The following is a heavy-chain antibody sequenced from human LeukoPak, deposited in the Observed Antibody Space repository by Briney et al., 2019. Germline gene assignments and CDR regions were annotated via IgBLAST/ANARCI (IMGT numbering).Heavy chain of an antibody. J-gene: IGHJ5*02. CDR3: TRELVYSDRGWFDP. V-gene: IGHV3-21*01. CDR1: GFTFSSYS. D-gene: IGHD5-12*01. CDR2: ISSSSGCI. Sequence: GGSLRLSCGASGFTFSSYSMNWVRQAPGKGLEWVSAISSSSGCIYYADSVKGRFTISRDNAQNSLYLQMNSLRAEDTAVYYCTRELVYSDRGWFDPSGQGNLLTVSS.